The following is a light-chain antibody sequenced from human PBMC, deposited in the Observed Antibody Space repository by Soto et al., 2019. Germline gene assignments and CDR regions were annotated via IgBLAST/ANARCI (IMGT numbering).Light chain of an antibody. CDR2: EVN. CDR3: CSYAGSYIWV. Sequence: QSALTQPASLSGSPGQSITISCTGTSSDIGAYDYVSWFQQHPGKAPKLMISEVNNRPSGVSNRFSGSKSGNTAYLTISGLQAEDEADYYCCSYAGSYIWVFGGGTKLTVL. CDR1: SSDIGAYDY. V-gene: IGLV2-14*01. J-gene: IGLJ3*02.